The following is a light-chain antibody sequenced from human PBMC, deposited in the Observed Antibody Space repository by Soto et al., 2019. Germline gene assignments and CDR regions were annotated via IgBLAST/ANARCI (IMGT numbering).Light chain of an antibody. J-gene: IGKJ1*01. CDR3: QKYNNAPWT. Sequence: DIQMTQSPSSLSASAGDRVTITCRASQGISNYLAWYQQKPGKVPKLLIYAASTLQSGVPSRFSGSGSGAYFTLTISSVQPEYVATYYCQKYNNAPWTFGQGTKVEIK. CDR2: AAS. CDR1: QGISNY. V-gene: IGKV1-27*01.